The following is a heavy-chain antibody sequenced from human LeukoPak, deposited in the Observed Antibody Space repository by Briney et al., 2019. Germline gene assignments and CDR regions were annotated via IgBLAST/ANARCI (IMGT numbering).Heavy chain of an antibody. CDR3: ARVKVGDPTSFDY. D-gene: IGHD2-21*02. CDR2: IYYSGST. J-gene: IGHJ4*02. V-gene: IGHV4-30-4*08. Sequence: SETLSLTCTVSGGSISSGDYYWSWIHQPPGKGLEWIGYIYYSGSTYYNPSLKSRVTISVDTSKNQFSLKLSSVTAADTAVYYCARVKVGDPTSFDYWGQGTLVTVSS. CDR1: GGSISSGDYY.